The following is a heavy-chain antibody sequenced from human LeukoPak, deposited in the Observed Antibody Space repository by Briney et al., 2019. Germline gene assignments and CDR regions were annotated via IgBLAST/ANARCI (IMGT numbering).Heavy chain of an antibody. D-gene: IGHD2-21*02. Sequence: GGSLRLSCAASGFNCTDYYMSWIRQAPGKGLEWVSTISSSGRYIYYAESVKGRFIISRDNTNSSLFLQMNSLRAEDTAVYFCARNFDSVTSAFAYWGQGSLVTVSS. J-gene: IGHJ4*02. CDR1: GFNCTDYY. CDR2: ISSSGRYI. V-gene: IGHV3-11*04. CDR3: ARNFDSVTSAFAY.